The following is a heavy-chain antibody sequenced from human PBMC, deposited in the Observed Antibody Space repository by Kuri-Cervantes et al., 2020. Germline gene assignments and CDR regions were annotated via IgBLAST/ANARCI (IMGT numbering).Heavy chain of an antibody. CDR3: ARDWGSVVVTANAFDI. CDR2: IWYDGSNK. Sequence: GGSLRLSCAAPGFTFSSYGMHWVRQAPGKGLEWVAVIWYDGSNKYYADSVKGRFTISRDNSKNTLYLQMNSLRAEDTAVYYCARDWGSVVVTANAFDIWGQGTMVTFSS. D-gene: IGHD2-21*02. V-gene: IGHV3-33*01. CDR1: GFTFSSYG. J-gene: IGHJ3*02.